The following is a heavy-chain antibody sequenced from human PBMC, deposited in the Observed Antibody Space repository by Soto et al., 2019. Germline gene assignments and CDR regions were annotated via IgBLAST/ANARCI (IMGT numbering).Heavy chain of an antibody. D-gene: IGHD2-2*01. Sequence: QVPLVQSGAEVKKPGASVKVSCKASGYTFTSYGISWVRQAPGQGLEWMGWISAYNGNTNYAQKLQGRVTMTTDTSTSTAYMELRSLRSDDTAVYYCAGDFGGCSSTSCYQDYYYGMDVWGQGTTVTVSS. V-gene: IGHV1-18*01. CDR2: ISAYNGNT. CDR3: AGDFGGCSSTSCYQDYYYGMDV. CDR1: GYTFTSYG. J-gene: IGHJ6*02.